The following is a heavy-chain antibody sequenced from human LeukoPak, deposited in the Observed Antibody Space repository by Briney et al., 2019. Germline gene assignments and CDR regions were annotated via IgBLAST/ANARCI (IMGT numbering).Heavy chain of an antibody. CDR2: IYYSGST. J-gene: IGHJ4*02. CDR1: GGSIRSYY. CDR3: ARDHSLITMVRGVIYYFDY. V-gene: IGHV4-59*12. Sequence: SETLSLTCTVSGGSIRSYYWSWIRQPPGKGLEGIGNIYYSGSTNYNPSLKSRVTISVDTSKNQFSLKLSSVTAADTAVYYCARDHSLITMVRGVIYYFDYWGQGTLVTVSS. D-gene: IGHD3-10*01.